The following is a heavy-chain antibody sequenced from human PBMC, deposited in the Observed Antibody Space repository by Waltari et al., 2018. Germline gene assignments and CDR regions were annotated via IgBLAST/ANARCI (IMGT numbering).Heavy chain of an antibody. CDR1: GGSISSSRYY. V-gene: IGHV4-39*01. J-gene: IGHJ4*02. Sequence: QLQLQESGPGLVKPSETLSLTCTVSGGSISSSRYYWGWTRQPPGKGLEWIGSIFYSGSTYYNPSLKSRVTMSVDTSKNQFSLRLTSVTAADTAVYYCARLDNYDSGSYGFDWWGQGTLVTVSS. CDR3: ARLDNYDSGSYGFDW. CDR2: IFYSGST. D-gene: IGHD3-10*01.